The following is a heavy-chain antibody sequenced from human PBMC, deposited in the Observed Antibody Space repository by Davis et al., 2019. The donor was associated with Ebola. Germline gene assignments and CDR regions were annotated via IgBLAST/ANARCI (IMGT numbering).Heavy chain of an antibody. J-gene: IGHJ4*02. V-gene: IGHV7-4-1*02. D-gene: IGHD3-16*02. CDR2: INTKTGNP. Sequence: ASVKVSCKASGYTFTSYAMNWVRQAPGQGLDWMGCINTKTGNPTYAQGFTGRFVFSLDTSVSTAYLQISSLKAEDTAVYYCARDPNSYYDYVWGSYRYNYWGQGTLVTVSS. CDR3: ARDPNSYYDYVWGSYRYNY. CDR1: GYTFTSYA.